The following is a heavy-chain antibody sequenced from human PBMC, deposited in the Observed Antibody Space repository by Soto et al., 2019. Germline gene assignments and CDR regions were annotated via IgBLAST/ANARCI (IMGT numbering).Heavy chain of an antibody. V-gene: IGHV4-59*01. J-gene: IGHJ5*02. CDR1: GGSISSYD. CDR2: IYYSGST. D-gene: IGHD2-15*01. Sequence: PSETLSLTCTVSGGSISSYDCSWIRQPPGKGLEWIGYIYYSGSTNYNPSLKSRVTISVDTSKNQFSLKLSSVTAADTAVYYCAGGYGPGDPWGQGTLVTVSS. CDR3: AGGYGPGDP.